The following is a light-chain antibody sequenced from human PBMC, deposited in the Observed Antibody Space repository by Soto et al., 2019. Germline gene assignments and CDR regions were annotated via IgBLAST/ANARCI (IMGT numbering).Light chain of an antibody. CDR3: QQYGSSPEYT. Sequence: EIVLTQSPGTLSLSPGERATLSCRASQSVSSSYLAWYQQKPGQAPRLLIYGASSRATGIPDRFSGSGSGTDFTLTISRLEPEDSAVYYCQQYGSSPEYTFGQGTKLEIK. CDR1: QSVSSSY. V-gene: IGKV3-20*01. J-gene: IGKJ2*01. CDR2: GAS.